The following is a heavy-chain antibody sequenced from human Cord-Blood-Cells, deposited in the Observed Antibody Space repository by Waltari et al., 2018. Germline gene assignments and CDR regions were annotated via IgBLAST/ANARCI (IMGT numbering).Heavy chain of an antibody. Sequence: QLQLQESGPGLVKPSETLSLTCTVSGGSISSSSYYWGWIRQPPGKGLEWIGSIYYSASASYNPSIKGRVTMSVDTAKNQFSLRLSSVTAADTAVYYCARRLATIFGVVIGFDYWGQGTLVTVSS. V-gene: IGHV4-39*01. CDR3: ARRLATIFGVVIGFDY. J-gene: IGHJ4*02. CDR1: GGSISSSSYY. CDR2: IYYSASA. D-gene: IGHD3-3*01.